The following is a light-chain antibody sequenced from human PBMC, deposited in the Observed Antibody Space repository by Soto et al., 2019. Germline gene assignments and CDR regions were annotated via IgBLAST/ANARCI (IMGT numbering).Light chain of an antibody. J-gene: IGKJ5*01. V-gene: IGKV1-9*01. Sequence: RYTEAPSSHYAFVRARGSVSWRASQDIAIYLAWYQQKQGEAPNLLIYAASTLYGGVPSRFSGSASGTECTITIRCLKKEDGATYYCQQSYSTPRTFGQGTRLEIK. CDR2: AAS. CDR3: QQSYSTPRT. CDR1: QDIAIY.